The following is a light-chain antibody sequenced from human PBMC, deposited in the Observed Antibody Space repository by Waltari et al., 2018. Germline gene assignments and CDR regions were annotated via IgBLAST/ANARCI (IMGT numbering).Light chain of an antibody. J-gene: IGKJ2*01. CDR1: QDLYMW. CDR2: KTS. Sequence: DIKVTQSPSSLSASVGETVNVTCRASQDLYMWLAWYQQKPGKAPVLLIQKTSGLAYGVPPRIRGAGSGIEFTLTNSYLKPYDFATCYCQLDKCDSTFGQWTRLEI. CDR3: QLDKCDST. V-gene: IGKV1-5*03.